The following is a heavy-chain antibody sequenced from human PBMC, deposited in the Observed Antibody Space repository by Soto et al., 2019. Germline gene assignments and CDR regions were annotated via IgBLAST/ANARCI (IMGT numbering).Heavy chain of an antibody. V-gene: IGHV5-51*01. D-gene: IGHD2-2*01. J-gene: IGHJ5*01. CDR3: ARTQGSTLNWFDP. Sequence: PGESLKISCKGSGYSFTNYWIGWVRQMPGKGLEWTGIIYPGDSDTRYGPSFQGQVTISADKSISTAYLQWSSLKASDTAMYYCARTQGSTLNWFDPWGQGTLVTVSS. CDR2: IYPGDSDT. CDR1: GYSFTNYW.